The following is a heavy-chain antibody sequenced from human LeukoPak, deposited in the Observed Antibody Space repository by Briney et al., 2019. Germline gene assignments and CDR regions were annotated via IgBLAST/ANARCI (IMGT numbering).Heavy chain of an antibody. CDR1: GFTFSSYA. D-gene: IGHD2-2*03. Sequence: PGGSLRLSCAASGFTFSSYAMSWVRQAPGKGLEWVSAISGSGGSTYYADSVKGRFTISRDNSKNTLYLQMNSLRAEDTAVYYCAKDQDPGSWMKGSRAFDYWGQGTLVTVSS. J-gene: IGHJ4*02. CDR2: ISGSGGST. V-gene: IGHV3-23*01. CDR3: AKDQDPGSWMKGSRAFDY.